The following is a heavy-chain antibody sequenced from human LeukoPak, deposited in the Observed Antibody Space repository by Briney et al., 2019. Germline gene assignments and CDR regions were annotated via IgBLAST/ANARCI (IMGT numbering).Heavy chain of an antibody. CDR1: GFTFSSHG. V-gene: IGHV3-33*01. CDR2: IWYDGSNK. CDR3: ARSPMPSSSWGLTYYYMDV. D-gene: IGHD6-6*01. J-gene: IGHJ6*03. Sequence: GGSLRLSCAASGFTFSSHGMYWVRQAPGEGLEWVAVIWYDGSNKYYADSVKGRFTISRDNSKNTLYLQMNSLRAEDTAVYYCARSPMPSSSWGLTYYYMDVWGKGTTVTVSS.